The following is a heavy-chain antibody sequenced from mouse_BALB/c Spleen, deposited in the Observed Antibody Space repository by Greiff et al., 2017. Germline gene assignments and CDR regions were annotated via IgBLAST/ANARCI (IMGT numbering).Heavy chain of an antibody. D-gene: IGHD2-4*01. CDR1: GFSLTSYG. V-gene: IGHV2-2*02. CDR3: ARNGDDYDVGFAY. Sequence: VQLQQSGPGLVQPSQSLSITCTASGFSLTSYGVHWVRQSPGKGLEWLGVIWSGGSTDYNVAFISRLSISKDNSKSQVFFKMSSLQANDTAIYCCARNGDDYDVGFAYWGRGTLVTVSA. CDR2: IWSGGST. J-gene: IGHJ3*01.